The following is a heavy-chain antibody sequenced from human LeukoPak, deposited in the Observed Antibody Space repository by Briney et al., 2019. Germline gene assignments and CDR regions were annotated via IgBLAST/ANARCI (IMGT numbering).Heavy chain of an antibody. Sequence: GGSLRLSCTPSGFTFDDYAMHWVRHAPGKGLEWVSGISWNSGSIDYAGSVRGRFTISRDNANNSLFLHMSSLSAEDTALYYCAKGTGKHWTYFDNWGQGTLVTVSS. CDR1: GFTFDDYA. D-gene: IGHD1-1*01. J-gene: IGHJ4*02. V-gene: IGHV3-9*01. CDR3: AKGTGKHWTYFDN. CDR2: ISWNSGSI.